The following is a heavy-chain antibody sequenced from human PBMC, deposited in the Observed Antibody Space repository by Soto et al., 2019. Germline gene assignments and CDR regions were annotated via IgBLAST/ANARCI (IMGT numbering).Heavy chain of an antibody. CDR3: AKDIRGTNS. V-gene: IGHV3-9*01. D-gene: IGHD2-8*01. CDR1: GFTFDDYA. J-gene: IGHJ5*02. Sequence: EVQLVESGGGLVQPGRSLRLSCAASGFTFDDYAMHWVRQAPGKGLEWVSGISWNSGSIGYADSVKGRFTISRDNAKNSLYLQMNSLRAEDTALYYCAKDIRGTNSWGQGTLVTFSS. CDR2: ISWNSGSI.